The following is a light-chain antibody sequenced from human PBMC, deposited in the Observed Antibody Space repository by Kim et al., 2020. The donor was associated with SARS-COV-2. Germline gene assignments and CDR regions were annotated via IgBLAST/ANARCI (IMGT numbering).Light chain of an antibody. V-gene: IGLV3-21*04. J-gene: IGLJ2*01. Sequence: SYELTQPPSVSVAPGKTARITCGGNNIGSKSVHWYQQKPGQAPVLVIYYDSDRPSGIPERFSGSNSGNTATLTISRVEAGDEADYYCQVWDSSSDHYVVFDGGTKVTVL. CDR2: YDS. CDR1: NIGSKS. CDR3: QVWDSSSDHYVV.